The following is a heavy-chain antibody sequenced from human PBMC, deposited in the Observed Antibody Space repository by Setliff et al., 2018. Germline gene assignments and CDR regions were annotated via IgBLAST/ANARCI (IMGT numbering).Heavy chain of an antibody. J-gene: IGHJ2*01. CDR3: ARSRTIAVKGGVFAV. Sequence: PSETLSLTCNVSGASVSSHYWDWIRQPPGKGLEWIGFISYSGITTYNVSLKSRVSISVDTSKKQFSLELRSVTAADTAVYYCARSRTIAVKGGVFAVWGRGTLVT. CDR2: ISYSGIT. D-gene: IGHD6-19*01. CDR1: GASVSSHY. V-gene: IGHV4-59*08.